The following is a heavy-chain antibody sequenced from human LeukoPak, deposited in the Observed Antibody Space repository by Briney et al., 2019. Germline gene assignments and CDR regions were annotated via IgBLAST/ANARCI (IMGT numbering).Heavy chain of an antibody. D-gene: IGHD3-3*01. CDR2: ISAYNGNT. V-gene: IGHV1-18*04. Sequence: ASVKVSCKASGYTFTSYGISWVRQAPGQGLEWMGWISAYNGNTNYAQKFQGRVTITADESTSTAYMELSSLRSEDTAVYYCARGYGVTIFGVVIIDNYYYYGMDVWGQGTTVTVSS. CDR1: GYTFTSYG. J-gene: IGHJ6*02. CDR3: ARGYGVTIFGVVIIDNYYYYGMDV.